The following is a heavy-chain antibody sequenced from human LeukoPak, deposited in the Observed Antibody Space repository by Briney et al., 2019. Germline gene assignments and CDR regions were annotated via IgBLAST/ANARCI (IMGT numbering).Heavy chain of an antibody. J-gene: IGHJ4*02. Sequence: GGSLRLSCAASGFTVSSNYMSWVRQAPGKGLEWVAVIWYDGSNKYYADSVKGRFTISRDNSKNTLYLQMNSLRAEDTAVYYCARDLRSDYYFDYWGQGTLVTVSS. V-gene: IGHV3-33*08. CDR3: ARDLRSDYYFDY. CDR1: GFTVSSNY. CDR2: IWYDGSNK.